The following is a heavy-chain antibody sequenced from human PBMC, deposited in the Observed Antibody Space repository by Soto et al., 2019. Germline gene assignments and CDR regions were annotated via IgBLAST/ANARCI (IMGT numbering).Heavy chain of an antibody. CDR1: GFTFSAYA. J-gene: IGHJ4*02. V-gene: IGHV3-23*01. CDR3: AKDGDVAAAGYYFGY. CDR2: ISCGGST. D-gene: IGHD6-13*01. Sequence: PGGSLRLSSSASGFTFSAYAMSWVRQATGRGLEWVSSISCGGSTYYADTVKGRFTISRDSAKNTLYLQMNSLRADDTAIYYCAKDGDVAAAGYYFGYGAQGILVTVSS.